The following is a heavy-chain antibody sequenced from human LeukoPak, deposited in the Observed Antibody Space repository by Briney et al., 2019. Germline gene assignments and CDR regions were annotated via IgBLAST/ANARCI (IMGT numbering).Heavy chain of an antibody. CDR2: ISGSGGST. CDR1: GFTFSSYG. CDR3: AKPRISAITNSFDY. D-gene: IGHD2-2*01. Sequence: GGTLRLSCAASGFTFSSYGMSWVRQAPGKGLEWVSAISGSGGSTYYADSVKGRFTISRDNSKNTLYLQMNSLRAEDTAVYYCAKPRISAITNSFDYWGQGILVTVSS. J-gene: IGHJ4*02. V-gene: IGHV3-23*01.